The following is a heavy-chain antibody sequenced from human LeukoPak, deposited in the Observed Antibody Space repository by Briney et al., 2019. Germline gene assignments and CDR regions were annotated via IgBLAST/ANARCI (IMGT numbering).Heavy chain of an antibody. V-gene: IGHV3-23*01. D-gene: IGHD3-10*01. Sequence: GGSLRLSCAASGFTFSSYAMSWVRQAPGKGLEWVSAISGSGGSTYYADSVKGRFTISRDNSKNTLYLQMNSLRAEDTAVYYCAKSDGYYYGSGSLFDYWGQGTLATVSS. CDR1: GFTFSSYA. CDR3: AKSDGYYYGSGSLFDY. CDR2: ISGSGGST. J-gene: IGHJ4*02.